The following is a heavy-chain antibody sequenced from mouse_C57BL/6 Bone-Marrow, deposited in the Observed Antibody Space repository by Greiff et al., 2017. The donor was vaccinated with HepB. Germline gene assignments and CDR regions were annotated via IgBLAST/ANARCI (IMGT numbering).Heavy chain of an antibody. J-gene: IGHJ2*01. Sequence: QVQLQQPGAELVMPGASVKLSCKASGYTFTSYWMHWVKQRPGQGLEWIGEIDPSDSYTNYNQKFKGKSTLTVDKSSSTAYMQFSSLTSEDSAVYYCARGGGYYPYFDYWGQGTTLTVSS. D-gene: IGHD2-3*01. V-gene: IGHV1-69*01. CDR2: IDPSDSYT. CDR3: ARGGGYYPYFDY. CDR1: GYTFTSYW.